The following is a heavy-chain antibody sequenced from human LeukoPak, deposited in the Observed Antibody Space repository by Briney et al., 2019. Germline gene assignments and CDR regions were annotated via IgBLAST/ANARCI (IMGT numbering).Heavy chain of an antibody. CDR1: GFTFSTYS. D-gene: IGHD3-16*01. J-gene: IGHJ4*02. V-gene: IGHV3-48*04. CDR3: ARGGGGRFDS. CDR2: ISSSSDTI. Sequence: GGSLRLSCAASGFTFSTYSMNCVRQAPGKGLEWVSYISSSSDTIYYADSVKGRFTISRDNVKNSLYLQMNSLRAEDTAVYHCARGGGGRFDSWGQGTLVTVSS.